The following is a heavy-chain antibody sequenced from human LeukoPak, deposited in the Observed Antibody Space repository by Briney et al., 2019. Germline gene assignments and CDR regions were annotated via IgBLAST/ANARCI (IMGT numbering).Heavy chain of an antibody. D-gene: IGHD2-2*01. CDR2: ISSSSSTI. Sequence: PGGSLRLSCAASGFTFSSYSMNWVRQAPGKGLEWVSYISSSSSTIYYADSVKGRFTISRDNAKNSLYLQMNSLRAEDTAVYYCARDSVVVPADAFDIWGQGTMVTVS. CDR3: ARDSVVVPADAFDI. J-gene: IGHJ3*02. V-gene: IGHV3-48*01. CDR1: GFTFSSYS.